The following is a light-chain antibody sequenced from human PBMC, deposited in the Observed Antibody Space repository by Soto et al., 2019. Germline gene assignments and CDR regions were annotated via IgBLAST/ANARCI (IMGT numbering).Light chain of an antibody. Sequence: EIVMTQSPSTLSVSPGERATLSCRASQSVSSNLAWYQHKPGQAPRLLTYGASTRDIGIPARFSGSGSGTEFTLTISSLQPEDFAVYYCQQYYNWPRTFGQGTKVDIK. V-gene: IGKV3-15*01. CDR1: QSVSSN. CDR2: GAS. CDR3: QQYYNWPRT. J-gene: IGKJ1*01.